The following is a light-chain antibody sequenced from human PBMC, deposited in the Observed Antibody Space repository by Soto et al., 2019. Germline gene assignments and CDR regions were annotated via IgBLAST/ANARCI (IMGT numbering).Light chain of an antibody. J-gene: IGLJ3*02. V-gene: IGLV1-40*01. CDR1: SSNIGAGYD. CDR2: GNS. Sequence: QSVLTQPPSVSGAPGQRVTISCTGSSSNIGAGYDVHWYQQLPGTAPKLLIYGNSNRPSGVPDRFSGSKSGTSASLAITGLQAEDEADYYCAAWDDSLSGPGWVFGGGTKVTVL. CDR3: AAWDDSLSGPGWV.